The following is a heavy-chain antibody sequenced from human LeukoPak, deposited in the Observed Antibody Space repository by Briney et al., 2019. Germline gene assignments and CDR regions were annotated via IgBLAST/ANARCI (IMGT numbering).Heavy chain of an antibody. CDR3: ARDAISAFDI. V-gene: IGHV3-48*03. J-gene: IGHJ3*02. Sequence: GGSLRLSCAASGFTFSSYEMNWVRQAPGKGLEWVSYISSSGSTIYYADSVKGRFTISRDNAKNSLYLQMTSLRAEDTAVYYCARDAISAFDIWGQGTMVTVSS. CDR1: GFTFSSYE. CDR2: ISSSGSTI.